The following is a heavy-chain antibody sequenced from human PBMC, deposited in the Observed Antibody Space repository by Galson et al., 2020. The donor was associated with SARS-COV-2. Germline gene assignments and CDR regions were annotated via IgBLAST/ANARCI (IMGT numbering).Heavy chain of an antibody. CDR2: IDWDDDK. D-gene: IGHD3-10*01. J-gene: IGHJ4*02. CDR1: GFSLSTSGMC. V-gene: IGHV2-70*11. CDR3: ARILCSTTNPEDY. Sequence: SGPTLVKPTQTLTLTCTFSGFSLSTSGMCVSWIRQPPGKALEWLARIDWDDDKYYSTSLKTRLTIAKDTSKNQVVLTMTNMGPADTATYFCARILCSTTNPEDYWGQGTLVTVSS.